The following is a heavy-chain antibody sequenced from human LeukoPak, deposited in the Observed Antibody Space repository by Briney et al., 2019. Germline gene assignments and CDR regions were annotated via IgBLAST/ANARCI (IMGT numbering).Heavy chain of an antibody. V-gene: IGHV4-39*07. D-gene: IGHD6-13*01. CDR3: ACRIAAAGTGWFDP. Sequence: PSETLSLTCTVSDGSIISSSYYWGWIRQPPGKGLEWIGSIYYSGSTSYNPSLKSRVTISVDTSKNQFSLKLSSVTAADTAVYYCACRIAAAGTGWFDPWGQGTLVTVSS. CDR2: IYYSGST. CDR1: DGSIISSSYY. J-gene: IGHJ5*02.